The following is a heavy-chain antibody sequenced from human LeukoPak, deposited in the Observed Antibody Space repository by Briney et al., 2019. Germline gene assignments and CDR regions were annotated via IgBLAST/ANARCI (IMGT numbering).Heavy chain of an antibody. V-gene: IGHV4-34*01. CDR3: ARVRKRLRLDY. D-gene: IGHD5-12*01. Sequence: SETLSLTCAVYGGSFSGYYWSWIRQPPGKGLEWIGEINHSGSTNYNPSLKSRVTISVDTSKNQFSLKLSSVTAADTAVYYCARVRKRLRLDYWGQGTLVTVSS. CDR2: INHSGST. CDR1: GGSFSGYY. J-gene: IGHJ4*02.